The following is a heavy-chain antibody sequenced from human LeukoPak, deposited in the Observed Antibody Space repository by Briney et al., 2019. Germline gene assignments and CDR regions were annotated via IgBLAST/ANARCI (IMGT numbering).Heavy chain of an antibody. Sequence: ASVKVSCKASGYTFTSYYMNWVRQAPGQGLEWMGIINPSGGSTSYAQKFQGRVTMTRDTSTSTVYMELSSLRSEDTAVYYCASSRVGADYFDYWGQGTLVTVSS. CDR1: GYTFTSYY. CDR3: ASSRVGADYFDY. V-gene: IGHV1-46*01. CDR2: INPSGGST. J-gene: IGHJ4*02. D-gene: IGHD1-26*01.